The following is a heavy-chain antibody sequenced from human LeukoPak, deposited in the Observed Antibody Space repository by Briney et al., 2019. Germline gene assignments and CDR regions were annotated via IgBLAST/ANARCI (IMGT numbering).Heavy chain of an antibody. Sequence: SETLSLTCTVSGGSISSSSYYWGWIRQPPGKGLEWIGSIYHNGSTYYNPSLKSRVTISVDRSKNQFSLKLSSVTAADTAVYYCARVGSSSIAIFDYWGQGTLVTVSS. CDR2: IYHNGST. CDR1: GGSISSSSYY. J-gene: IGHJ4*02. D-gene: IGHD6-6*01. V-gene: IGHV4-39*07. CDR3: ARVGSSSIAIFDY.